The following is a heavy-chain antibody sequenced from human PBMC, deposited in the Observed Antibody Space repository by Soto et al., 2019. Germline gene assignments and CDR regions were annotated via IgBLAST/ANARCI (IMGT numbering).Heavy chain of an antibody. V-gene: IGHV3-48*01. CDR2: ISSSSSTI. Sequence: EVQLVESGGGLVQPGGSLRLSCAASGFTFSSYSMNWVRQAPGKGLEWVSYISSSSSTIYYADSVKGRFTISRDNAKNSLDLQMNRLRAEDSAVYYCARDSDDSSGYYLLGVYYFDYWGQGTLVTVSS. CDR1: GFTFSSYS. J-gene: IGHJ4*02. CDR3: ARDSDDSSGYYLLGVYYFDY. D-gene: IGHD3-22*01.